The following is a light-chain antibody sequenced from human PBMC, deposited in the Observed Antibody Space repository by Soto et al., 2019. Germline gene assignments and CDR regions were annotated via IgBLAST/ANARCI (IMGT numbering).Light chain of an antibody. V-gene: IGKV3-15*01. Sequence: EIVMTQSPATLSVSPGERATLSCRASQSVNSNLAWYQQKPGQAPSLLIYGASTRAPGVPVRFSGSGSGTEFSLTISSLQSEDFAVYYCQQYNNWPPYTFGQGTKLEIK. J-gene: IGKJ2*01. CDR3: QQYNNWPPYT. CDR2: GAS. CDR1: QSVNSN.